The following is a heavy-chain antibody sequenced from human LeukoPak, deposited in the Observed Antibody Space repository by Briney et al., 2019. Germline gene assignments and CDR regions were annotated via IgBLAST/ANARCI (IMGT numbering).Heavy chain of an antibody. CDR3: ARGRYCTNGVCYVDY. CDR2: IKQDGSEK. CDR1: GFIFSNYG. V-gene: IGHV3-7*03. Sequence: GGSLRLSCAASGFIFSNYGMHWVRQAPGKGLEWVATIKQDGSEKYYVDSVKGRFTISRDNAKNSQYLQMNSLRAEDTAVYYCARGRYCTNGVCYVDYWGQGTLVTVSS. J-gene: IGHJ4*02. D-gene: IGHD2-8*01.